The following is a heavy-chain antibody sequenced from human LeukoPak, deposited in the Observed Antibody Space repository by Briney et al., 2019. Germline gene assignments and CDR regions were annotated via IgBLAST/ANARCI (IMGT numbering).Heavy chain of an antibody. Sequence: GGSLRLSCAASESIVSGNYMTWVRQARGRGLEWLSVIYTGGGTYYADSVKGRFTISRDTSKTTVYLQMNSLRGDDTAIYYCAHYDFWSGHALDIWGQGTTVTVSS. CDR3: AHYDFWSGHALDI. CDR1: ESIVSGNY. J-gene: IGHJ6*02. D-gene: IGHD3-3*01. CDR2: IYTGGGT. V-gene: IGHV3-66*01.